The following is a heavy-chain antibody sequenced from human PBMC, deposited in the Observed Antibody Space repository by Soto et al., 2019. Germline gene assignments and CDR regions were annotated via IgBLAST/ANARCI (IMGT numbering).Heavy chain of an antibody. V-gene: IGHV3-23*01. CDR2: ISGSGGST. D-gene: IGHD1-26*01. CDR3: ARRGRGSYYDS. CDR1: GFTFSSYA. J-gene: IGHJ4*02. Sequence: EVQLLESGGGLVQPGGSLRLSCAASGFTFSSYAMRWVRQAPGKGLEWVSAISGSGGSTYYADSVKGRFTISRDNSKNTLYLKMNSLRAEDKVVYYCARRGRGSYYDSWGQGTLVTVSS.